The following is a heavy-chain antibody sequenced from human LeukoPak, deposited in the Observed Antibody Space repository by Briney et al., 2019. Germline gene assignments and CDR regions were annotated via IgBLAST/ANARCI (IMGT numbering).Heavy chain of an antibody. CDR1: GFTFSSYG. CDR2: IRYDGSNK. V-gene: IGHV3-30*02. CDR3: AKDLWDSSGTDAFDI. Sequence: GGSLRLSCAASGFTFSSYGMHWVRQVPGKGLEWVAFIRYDGSNKYYADSVKGRFTISRDNSKNTLYLQMNSLRAEDTAEYHCAKDLWDSSGTDAFDIWGQGTMVTVSS. J-gene: IGHJ3*02. D-gene: IGHD3-22*01.